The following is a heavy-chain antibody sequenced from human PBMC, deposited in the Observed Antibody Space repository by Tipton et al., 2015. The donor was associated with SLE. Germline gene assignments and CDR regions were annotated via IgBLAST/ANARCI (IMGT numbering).Heavy chain of an antibody. D-gene: IGHD3-3*01. CDR1: GGSISNYS. Sequence: TLSLTCTVSGGSISNYSWSWIRQPPGKGLEWIGSIYHSGNTYSNPSLKSRVTISVDTSKNQFSLKLSSVTAADTAVYYCAGTYYDFWSGYLLYWGQGTLVTVSS. CDR3: AGTYYDFWSGYLLY. V-gene: IGHV4-59*01. CDR2: IYHSGNT. J-gene: IGHJ4*02.